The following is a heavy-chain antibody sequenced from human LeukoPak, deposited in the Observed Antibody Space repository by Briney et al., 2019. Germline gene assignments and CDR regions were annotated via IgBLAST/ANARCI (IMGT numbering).Heavy chain of an antibody. J-gene: IGHJ4*02. CDR2: INHSGST. V-gene: IGHV4-34*01. D-gene: IGHD1-26*01. Sequence: SETLSLTCAVYGGSFSGYYWSWIRQPPGKGLEWIGEINHSGSTNYNPSLKSRVTIPVDTSKNQFSLKLSSVTAADTAVYYCARGANYSFDYWGQGTLVTVSS. CDR1: GGSFSGYY. CDR3: ARGANYSFDY.